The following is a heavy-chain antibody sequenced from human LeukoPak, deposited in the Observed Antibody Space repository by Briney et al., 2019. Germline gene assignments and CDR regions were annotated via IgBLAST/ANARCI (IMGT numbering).Heavy chain of an antibody. V-gene: IGHV1-69*05. J-gene: IGHJ5*02. CDR2: IIPIFSTA. D-gene: IGHD6-13*01. Sequence: GASVKVSCKASGGTFSSYAISWVRQAPGQGLEWMGGIIPIFSTANYAQKFQGRVTITTDESTSTAYMELRSLRSEDTAVYYCATRWYSSSWYDWFDPWGQGTLVTVSS. CDR3: ATRWYSSSWYDWFDP. CDR1: GGTFSSYA.